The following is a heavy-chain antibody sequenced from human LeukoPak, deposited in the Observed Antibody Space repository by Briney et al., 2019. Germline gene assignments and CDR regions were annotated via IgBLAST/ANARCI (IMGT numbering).Heavy chain of an antibody. CDR3: ARNHYSSGWYVGY. CDR1: GYTFTGYY. V-gene: IGHV1-2*02. CDR2: INPNSGGT. J-gene: IGHJ4*02. D-gene: IGHD6-19*01. Sequence: ASVKVSCKASGYTFTGYYMHWLRQAPGQGLEWMGWINPNSGGTNYAQKFQGRVTMTRDTSISTAYMELSRLRSDDTAVYYCARNHYSSGWYVGYWGQGTLVTVSS.